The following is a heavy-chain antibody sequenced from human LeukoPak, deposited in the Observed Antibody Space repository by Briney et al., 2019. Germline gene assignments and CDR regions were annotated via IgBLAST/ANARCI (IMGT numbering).Heavy chain of an antibody. CDR1: GFTFSSYW. V-gene: IGHV3-7*03. J-gene: IGHJ6*02. CDR3: ARGGGLDV. CDR2: INHNGNVN. Sequence: PGGSLRLSCAASGFTFSSYWMNWARQAPGKGLEWVASINHNGNVNYYVDSAKGRFTISRDNAKNSLYLQMSNLSAEDTAVYFCARGGGLDVWGQGATVTVSS. D-gene: IGHD3-16*01.